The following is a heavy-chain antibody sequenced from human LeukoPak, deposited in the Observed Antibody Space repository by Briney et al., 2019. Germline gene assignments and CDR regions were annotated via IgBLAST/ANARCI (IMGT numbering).Heavy chain of an antibody. D-gene: IGHD6-13*01. J-gene: IGHJ4*02. CDR3: AIWGSRWYKGLDY. CDR2: INHSVST. Sequence: SETLSLTCAVYGRSFSGYYWSWIHQPPRKGLEWIGKINHSVSTNYNPSPKTRCTISVDTFRKQFSLRLRSVTAADTAVYYCAIWGSRWYKGLDYWGQGTLVTVSS. CDR1: GRSFSGYY. V-gene: IGHV4-34*01.